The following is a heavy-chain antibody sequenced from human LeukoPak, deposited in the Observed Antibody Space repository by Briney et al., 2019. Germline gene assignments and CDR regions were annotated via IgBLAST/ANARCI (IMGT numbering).Heavy chain of an antibody. J-gene: IGHJ4*02. CDR1: GFTFSNYG. CDR3: ARDASSIAAAGGDY. V-gene: IGHV3-30*02. CDR2: IRYDGSDE. D-gene: IGHD6-13*01. Sequence: PGGSLRLSCAASGFTFSNYGIHWVRQAPGKGLEWVAFIRYDGSDEYYAESVKGRFTISRDNSKNTLYLQMNSLRAEDTAVYYCARDASSIAAAGGDYWGQGTLVTVSS.